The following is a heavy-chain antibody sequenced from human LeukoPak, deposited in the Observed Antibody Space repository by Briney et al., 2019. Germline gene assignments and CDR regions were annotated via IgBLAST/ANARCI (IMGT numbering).Heavy chain of an antibody. Sequence: PGGSLRLSCTASGLMFTNYWMTWVRQAPGKGLDWVANINQDGSVKQYLDSVKARFTISRDNPNNSMYLQMNSLRRDDTAVYYCASGDHSDIWGRGTMVTVSS. J-gene: IGHJ3*02. CDR2: INQDGSVK. CDR1: GLMFTNYW. CDR3: ASGDHSDI. D-gene: IGHD7-27*01. V-gene: IGHV3-7*01.